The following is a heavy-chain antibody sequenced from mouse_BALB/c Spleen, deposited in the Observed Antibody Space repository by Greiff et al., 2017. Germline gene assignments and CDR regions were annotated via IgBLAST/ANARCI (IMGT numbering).Heavy chain of an antibody. V-gene: IGHV1-80*01. CDR1: GYAFSSYW. CDR3: ARGGSSWYFDV. Sequence: QVQLKQSGAELVRPGSSVKISCKASGYAFSSYWMNWVKQRPGQGLEWIGQIYPGDGDTNYNGKFKGKATLTADKSSSTAYMQLSSLTSEDSAVYFCARGGSSWYFDVWGAGTTVTVSS. J-gene: IGHJ1*01. CDR2: IYPGDGDT. D-gene: IGHD1-1*01.